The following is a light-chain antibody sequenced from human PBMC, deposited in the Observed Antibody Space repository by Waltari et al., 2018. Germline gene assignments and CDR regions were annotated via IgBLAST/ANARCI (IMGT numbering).Light chain of an antibody. Sequence: QSGLAQPASASGSPGQSLTIPCTGTSSDVGNYTLVSWYQQRPGKAPRLLIYEVTKRAPGTSDRFSASKSVNTASLSISGLQAQEDEADYYCCSYVGLGTYVFGTGTKVTV. J-gene: IGLJ1*01. CDR2: EVT. CDR1: SSDVGNYTL. CDR3: CSYVGLGTYV. V-gene: IGLV2-23*02.